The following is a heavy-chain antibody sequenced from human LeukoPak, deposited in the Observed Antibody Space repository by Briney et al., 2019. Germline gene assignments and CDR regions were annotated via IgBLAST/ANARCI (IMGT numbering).Heavy chain of an antibody. V-gene: IGHV3-23*01. D-gene: IGHD6-19*01. CDR3: AKWISSGPDY. J-gene: IGHJ4*02. CDR2: ISGSGGST. Sequence: GGSLRLSCAASGFTFSSYSMLWVRQAPGKGLEWVSAISGSGGSTYYADSVKGRFTISRDNSKNTLYLQMNSLRAEDTAVYYCAKWISSGPDYWGQGTLVTVSS. CDR1: GFTFSSYS.